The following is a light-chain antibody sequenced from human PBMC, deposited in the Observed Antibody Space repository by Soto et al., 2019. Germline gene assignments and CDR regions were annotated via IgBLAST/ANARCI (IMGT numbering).Light chain of an antibody. CDR1: SNDVGGYAY. CDR3: CSYTGNTTPV. CDR2: EVS. Sequence: QSALTQPASVSGSPGQSITISCTGTSNDVGGYAYVSWYQQYPGKAPKLVISEVSNRPSGVSHRFSGSRSGNTASLTISGLQAEDEADYHCCSYTGNTTPVFGGGTQADRP. V-gene: IGLV2-14*01. J-gene: IGLJ3*02.